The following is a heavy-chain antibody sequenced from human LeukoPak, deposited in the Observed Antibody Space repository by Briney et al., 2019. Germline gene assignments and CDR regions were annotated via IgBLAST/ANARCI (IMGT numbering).Heavy chain of an antibody. CDR2: ISSTSTII. CDR1: RFTFSDSS. J-gene: IGHJ4*02. CDR3: ARCTTGRTFGSLREIKRSREIDY. Sequence: GGSLRLSCAASRFTFSDSSMNWVRQAPGKGLEWISYISSTSTIIYYADSVKGRFTISRDNAKNSLYLQMNSLRVEDTAVYYCARCTTGRTFGSLREIKRSREIDYWGQGTLVTVSS. V-gene: IGHV3-21*05. D-gene: IGHD1-1*01.